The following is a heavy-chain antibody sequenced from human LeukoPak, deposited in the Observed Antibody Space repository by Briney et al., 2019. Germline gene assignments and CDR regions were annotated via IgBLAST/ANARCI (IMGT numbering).Heavy chain of an antibody. CDR3: AHDRMGIGFDP. V-gene: IGHV2-5*01. CDR1: GLLRTAPGVGSTGVG. Sequence: SGLTLAKPTQTLTLTCTFSGLLRTAPGVGSTGVGVTWVRQPPAKATEWLGLIYWNDDKHYNPSLKTRLTITKDTSKNQVILTMTNMDPVDTATYYCAHDRMGIGFDPWGQGTLVTVSS. D-gene: IGHD1-26*01. J-gene: IGHJ5*02. CDR2: IYWNDDK.